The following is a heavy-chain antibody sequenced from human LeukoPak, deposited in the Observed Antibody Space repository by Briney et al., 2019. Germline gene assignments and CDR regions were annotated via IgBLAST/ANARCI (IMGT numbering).Heavy chain of an antibody. CDR2: IYYSGST. J-gene: IGHJ4*02. D-gene: IGHD5-24*01. V-gene: IGHV4-59*12. Sequence: SETLSLTCTVSGGSISSYYWSWIRQPPGKGLEWIGYIYYSGSTYYNPSLKSRVTISVDTSKNQFSLKLSSVTAADTAVYYCARDEGEMATIFNSWGQGTLVTVSS. CDR1: GGSISSYY. CDR3: ARDEGEMATIFNS.